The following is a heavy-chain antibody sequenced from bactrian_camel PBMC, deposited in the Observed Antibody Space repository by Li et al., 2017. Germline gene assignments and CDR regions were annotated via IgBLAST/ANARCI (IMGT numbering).Heavy chain of an antibody. J-gene: IGHJ4*01. CDR3: AASFTACVARAHYVERYNY. D-gene: IGHD3*01. V-gene: IGHV3S26*01. CDR2: FDNTDSTS. CDR1: GYTSVSWC. Sequence: HVQLVESGGGSAQPGGSLRLSCAASGYTSVSWCMGWFRQAPGKEREGVAAFDNTDSTSLYHDSVKGRFTVSVDNARKTLYLQMNDLKPEDTAVYYCAASFTACVARAHYVERYNYWGQGTQVTVS.